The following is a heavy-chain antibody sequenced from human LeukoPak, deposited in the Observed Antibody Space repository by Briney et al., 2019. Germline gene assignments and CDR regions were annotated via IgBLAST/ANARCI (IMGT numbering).Heavy chain of an antibody. J-gene: IGHJ4*02. CDR3: ARDRELGY. V-gene: IGHV3-23*01. D-gene: IGHD3-10*01. CDR2: ISGSGGSI. Sequence: GGSLRLSCAVSGFTFSSYAMSWARQAPGKGLEWVSAISGSGGSIYYAGSVKGRFTISRDNSKNTLYLQMNSLRAEDTAVYYCARDRELGYWGQGTLVTVSS. CDR1: GFTFSSYA.